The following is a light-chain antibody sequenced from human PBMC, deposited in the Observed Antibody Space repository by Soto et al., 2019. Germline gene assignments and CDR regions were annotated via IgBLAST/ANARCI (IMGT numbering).Light chain of an antibody. J-gene: IGKJ3*01. CDR2: GAS. V-gene: IGKV3-20*01. Sequence: EIVLTQSPGTLSLSPGERATLSCRASQSVSNNYLAWYQQKPGQYPRFLMYGASSRATGTPDRFSGSGSGTDFPLTISRLEPEDYAVYYCQQYGSSPVSFGPGTKVDIK. CDR3: QQYGSSPVS. CDR1: QSVSNNY.